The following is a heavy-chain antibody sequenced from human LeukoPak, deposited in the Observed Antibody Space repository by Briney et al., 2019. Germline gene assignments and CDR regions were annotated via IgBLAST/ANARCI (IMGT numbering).Heavy chain of an antibody. CDR1: GGSISDNY. D-gene: IGHD2-2*01. Sequence: SETLSLTCTVSGGSISDNYWSLARQPPGKGLEWIGYIYYSVRPNYNRSLASRVTMSVDTSKNQFSLKLNSVTAADTAVYYCARDGGCGSSTGCYPDAFHIWGQGTMVTVSS. CDR3: ARDGGCGSSTGCYPDAFHI. V-gene: IGHV4-59*01. J-gene: IGHJ3*02. CDR2: IYYSVRP.